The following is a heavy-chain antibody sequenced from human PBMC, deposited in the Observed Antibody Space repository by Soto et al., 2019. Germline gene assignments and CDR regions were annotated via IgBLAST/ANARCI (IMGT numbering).Heavy chain of an antibody. V-gene: IGHV1-69*08. CDR2: IIPILGIA. CDR3: AREHDSSGLSLGPRAGGYFGMDL. J-gene: IGHJ6*02. Sequence: QVQLVQSGAEVKKPGSSVKVSCKAYGGTFSCYTISWVRQAPGQGLEWMGRIIPILGIANYAQKFQGRVTITADKSTSTAYMELSSLRAEDTAVYYCAREHDSSGLSLGPRAGGYFGMDLWGQVHTVTVSS. CDR1: GGTFSCYT. D-gene: IGHD3-22*01.